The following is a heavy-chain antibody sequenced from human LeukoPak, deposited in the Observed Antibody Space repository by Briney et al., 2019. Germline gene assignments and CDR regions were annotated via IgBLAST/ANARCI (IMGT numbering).Heavy chain of an antibody. CDR3: ARDRDKDGFGELLHRRYYYYYGMDV. CDR1: GFTFSSYW. D-gene: IGHD3-10*01. CDR2: IKQDGSEK. Sequence: GGSLRLSCAASGFTFSSYWMSWVRQAPGKGLEWVANIKQDGSEKYYVGSVKGRFTISRDNAKNSLYLQMNSLRAEDTAVYYCARDRDKDGFGELLHRRYYYYYGMDVWGQGTTVTVSS. V-gene: IGHV3-7*01. J-gene: IGHJ6*02.